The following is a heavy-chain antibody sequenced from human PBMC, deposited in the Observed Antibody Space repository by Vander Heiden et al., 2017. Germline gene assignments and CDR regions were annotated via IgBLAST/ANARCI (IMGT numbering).Heavy chain of an antibody. D-gene: IGHD3-10*01. CDR3: AKEGGTWFGELSLDY. J-gene: IGHJ4*02. V-gene: IGHV3-9*01. CDR2: ISWKSGSI. CDR1: GFTFEDSA. Sequence: EVQLVESGGGLVQPGSSLRLSCAASGFTFEDSAMHWVRQAPGTGLEWVSGISWKSGSIGYADSVKGRFTISRDNAKNSLYLQMNSLRAEDTALYYCAKEGGTWFGELSLDYWGQGTLVTVSS.